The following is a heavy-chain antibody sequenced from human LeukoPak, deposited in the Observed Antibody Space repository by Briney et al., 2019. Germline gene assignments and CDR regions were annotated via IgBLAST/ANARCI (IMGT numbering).Heavy chain of an antibody. CDR2: IKQDGSEK. CDR3: ARASGYYGSGSLDV. V-gene: IGHV3-7*01. J-gene: IGHJ6*04. CDR1: GFTFSSYW. Sequence: PGGSLRLSCAASGFTFSSYWMSWVRQAPGKGLEWVANIKQDGSEKYYVDSVKGRFTISRDNAKNSLYLQMNSLRAEDTAVYYCARASGYYGSGSLDVWGKGTTVTISS. D-gene: IGHD3-10*01.